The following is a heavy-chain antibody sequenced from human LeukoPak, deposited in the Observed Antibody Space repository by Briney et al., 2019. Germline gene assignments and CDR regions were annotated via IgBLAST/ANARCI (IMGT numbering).Heavy chain of an antibody. V-gene: IGHV3-23*05. Sequence: TGGSLRLSCEASGFTFSAYAMTWVRQAPGKGLEWVSSIGSDNKPHYSESVKGRFAISRDNSKSMLFLQMNSLRGEDTAVYYCARVLWFGELLGPLDYWGQGTLVTVSS. J-gene: IGHJ4*02. D-gene: IGHD3-10*01. CDR3: ARVLWFGELLGPLDY. CDR2: IGSDNKP. CDR1: GFTFSAYA.